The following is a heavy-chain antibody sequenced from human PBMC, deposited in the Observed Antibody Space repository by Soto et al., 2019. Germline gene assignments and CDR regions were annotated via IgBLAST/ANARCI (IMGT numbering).Heavy chain of an antibody. J-gene: IGHJ4*02. D-gene: IGHD2-15*01. CDR3: ATDEKEYCSGGSCYLSGVDY. CDR2: IWYDGSNK. CDR1: GFTFSSYG. V-gene: IGHV3-33*01. Sequence: GGSLRLSCESSGFTFSSYGMHWVRQAPGKGLDWVAVIWYDGSNKYYADSVKGRFTISRDNSKNTLYLQMNSLRAEDTAVYYCATDEKEYCSGGSCYLSGVDYWGQGT.